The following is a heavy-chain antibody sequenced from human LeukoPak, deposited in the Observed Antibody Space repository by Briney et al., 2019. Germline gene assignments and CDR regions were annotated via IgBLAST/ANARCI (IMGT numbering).Heavy chain of an antibody. CDR2: IAYDGNNK. Sequence: PGGSLRLSCVASGFTFSRYDVHWVRQAPGKGLEWVAVIAYDGNNKIYADSVKGRFTISRDNSKNTLYLQMNSLRAEDTAVYYCARDTGSSPGDYWGQGTLVTVSS. CDR1: GFTFSRYD. J-gene: IGHJ4*02. D-gene: IGHD1-26*01. V-gene: IGHV3-30*14. CDR3: ARDTGSSPGDY.